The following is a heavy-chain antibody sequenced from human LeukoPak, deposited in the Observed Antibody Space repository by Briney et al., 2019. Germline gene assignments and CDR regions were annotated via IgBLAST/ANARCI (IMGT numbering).Heavy chain of an antibody. CDR1: GGSISSGGYY. J-gene: IGHJ3*02. CDR2: IYYSGST. D-gene: IGHD1-26*01. CDR3: ARGSASGDAFDI. V-gene: IGHV4-31*03. Sequence: PSETLSLTCTVSGGSISSGGYYWSWIRQHPGKSLEWIGYIYYSGSTYYNPSLKSRVTISVDTSKNQFSLKLSSVTAADTAVYYCARGSASGDAFDIWGQGTMVTVSS.